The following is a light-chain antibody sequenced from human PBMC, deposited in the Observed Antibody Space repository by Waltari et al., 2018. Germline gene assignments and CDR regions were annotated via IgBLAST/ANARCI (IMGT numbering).Light chain of an antibody. V-gene: IGLV4-69*01. CDR3: QTGLTHSRV. Sequence: VLTQSHSVSASLGASVKVTCTLNSGHTTYAIAWHQQRPGKGPRLLIKLNSDGSHIKGDGIPDRFSGSSSGADRHLISSSGQSEDEADYYCQTGLTHSRVFGGGTKVTVL. CDR2: LNSDGSH. CDR1: SGHTTYA. J-gene: IGLJ3*02.